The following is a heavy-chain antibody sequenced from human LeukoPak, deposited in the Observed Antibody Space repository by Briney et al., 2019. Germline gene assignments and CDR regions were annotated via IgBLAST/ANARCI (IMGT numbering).Heavy chain of an antibody. J-gene: IGHJ3*02. D-gene: IGHD3-22*01. V-gene: IGHV1-46*01. CDR2: INPSGDST. Sequence: ASVKVSCKASGYTFTSYDMHWVRQAPGQGLEWMGIINPSGDSTSYARKFQGRVTMTRDTSTSTVYMELSSLRSEDTAVYYCARDRQYYYDSSGYYASAFDIWGQGTMVTVSS. CDR3: ARDRQYYYDSSGYYASAFDI. CDR1: GYTFTSYD.